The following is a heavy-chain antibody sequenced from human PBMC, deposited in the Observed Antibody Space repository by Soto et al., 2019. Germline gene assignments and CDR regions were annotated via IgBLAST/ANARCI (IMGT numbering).Heavy chain of an antibody. D-gene: IGHD3-22*01. CDR3: ARVRYYDSSGYYIPDAFDS. V-gene: IGHV1-18*01. J-gene: IGHJ3*02. CDR2: ISAYNGNT. Sequence: GASVKVSCKASGYTFTSYGISWVRQAPGQGLAWMGWISAYNGNTNCAQKLQGRVPMTTDTSTSTAYMELRSLRSDDTAVYYCARVRYYDSSGYYIPDAFDSWGQGTRVTVSS. CDR1: GYTFTSYG.